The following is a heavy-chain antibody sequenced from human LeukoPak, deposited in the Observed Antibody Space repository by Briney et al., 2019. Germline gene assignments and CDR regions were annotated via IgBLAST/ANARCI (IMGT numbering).Heavy chain of an antibody. Sequence: GASVKVSCKASGYTFTSYGISWVRQAPGQGLEWMGWISAYSGNTNYAQKLQGRVTMTTDTSTSTAYMELRSLRSDDTAVYYCARDSPLLAYCGGDCYSAWFDPWGQGTLVTVSS. CDR1: GYTFTSYG. CDR3: ARDSPLLAYCGGDCYSAWFDP. CDR2: ISAYSGNT. D-gene: IGHD2-21*02. V-gene: IGHV1-18*01. J-gene: IGHJ5*02.